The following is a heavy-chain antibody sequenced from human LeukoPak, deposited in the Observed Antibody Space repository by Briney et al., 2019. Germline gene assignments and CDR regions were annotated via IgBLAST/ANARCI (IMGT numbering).Heavy chain of an antibody. Sequence: GGSRRLSCEVSGFTFSSHAMGWVRQAPGEGLEWVSVISGGGGSTYYADSLKGRFTISRGNSKNTLYLQMNSLTAADTAVYYCAKGVGEFGFRFDSWGQGTLVTVSS. J-gene: IGHJ4*02. CDR1: GFTFSSHA. CDR3: AKGVGEFGFRFDS. D-gene: IGHD3-16*01. V-gene: IGHV3-23*01. CDR2: ISGGGGST.